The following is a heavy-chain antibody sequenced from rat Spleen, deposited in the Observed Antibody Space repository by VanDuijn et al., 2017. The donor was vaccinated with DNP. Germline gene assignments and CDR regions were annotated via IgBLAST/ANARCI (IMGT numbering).Heavy chain of an antibody. Sequence: EVQLVESGGGPVQPGRSLKLSCVASGFIFSNYWMAWVRQAPTKGLEWVASITNTGDSTSYRDFVKGRFTISRDNAKSTLYLQVNSLRSEDTATYYCARSRLPGYYPFACWGQGTLVTVSS. CDR2: ITNTGDST. D-gene: IGHD1-4*01. V-gene: IGHV5-31*01. J-gene: IGHJ3*01. CDR1: GFIFSNYW. CDR3: ARSRLPGYYPFAC.